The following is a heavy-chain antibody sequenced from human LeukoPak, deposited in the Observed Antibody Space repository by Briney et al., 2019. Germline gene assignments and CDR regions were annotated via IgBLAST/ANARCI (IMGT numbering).Heavy chain of an antibody. CDR3: ATGAGSSWYFYY. Sequence: GGSLRLSCAASGFTFSSYAMSWVRQAPGKGLEWVSAISGSGDNTYYADSVKGRFTISRDNSKNTLYLQMNSLRANDTAVYYCATGAGSSWYFYYWGQGIPVTVSS. J-gene: IGHJ4*02. V-gene: IGHV3-23*01. CDR2: ISGSGDNT. CDR1: GFTFSSYA. D-gene: IGHD6-13*01.